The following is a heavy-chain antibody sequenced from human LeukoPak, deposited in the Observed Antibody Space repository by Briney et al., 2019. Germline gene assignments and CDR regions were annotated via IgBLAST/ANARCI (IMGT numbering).Heavy chain of an antibody. D-gene: IGHD3-3*01. J-gene: IGHJ6*02. CDR1: GFTVSRNY. CDR2: IYSAGGT. Sequence: GGSLRLSWAASGFTVSRNYMTWVRQAPGKGLEWVSLIYSAGGTYYTDSVKGRFTISRHSSKNTLYLQMNSLRGEDTAVYYCARFPDHITIYGVVQYGMDVWGQGTTVTVSS. CDR3: ARFPDHITIYGVVQYGMDV. V-gene: IGHV3-53*04.